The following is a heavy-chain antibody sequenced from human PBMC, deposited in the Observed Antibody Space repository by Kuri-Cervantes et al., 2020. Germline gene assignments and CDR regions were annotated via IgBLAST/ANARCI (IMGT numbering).Heavy chain of an antibody. D-gene: IGHD6-19*01. CDR1: GFTFSSYW. Sequence: GGSLRLSCAASGFTFSSYWMSWVRQAPGKGLEWVANIKQDGSEKYYVDSVKGRFTISRDNAKNSLYLQMNSLRAEDTALYYCAKDNSGYSSGWYPHWGQGTMVTVSS. CDR3: AKDNSGYSSGWYPH. J-gene: IGHJ3*01. CDR2: IKQDGSEK. V-gene: IGHV3-7*03.